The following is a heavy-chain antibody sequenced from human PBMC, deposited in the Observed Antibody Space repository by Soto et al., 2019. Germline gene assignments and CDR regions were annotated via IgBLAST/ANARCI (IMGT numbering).Heavy chain of an antibody. D-gene: IGHD1-20*01. CDR1: GDSISPYY. CDR3: AKPPDYNWNDY. Sequence: LSLTCTVSGDSISPYYWTWIRQPPGKGLQWIGYIYYSGSPSYNPSLKSRVTVSVDTSKNQFSLKLTSVTAEDTAVYYCAKPPDYNWNDYWGQGTLVTVSS. CDR2: IYYSGSP. V-gene: IGHV4-59*12. J-gene: IGHJ4*02.